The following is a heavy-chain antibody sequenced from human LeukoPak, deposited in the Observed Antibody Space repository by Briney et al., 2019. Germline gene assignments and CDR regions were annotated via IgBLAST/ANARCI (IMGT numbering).Heavy chain of an antibody. J-gene: IGHJ4*02. Sequence: GGSLRLSCAASGFTFSSYSMNWVRQAPGKGLEWVSYISSSSSTIYYADSVKGRFTISRDNAKNPLYLQMNSLRAEDTAVYYCARGGTTPLFDYWGQGTLVTVSS. V-gene: IGHV3-48*01. CDR1: GFTFSSYS. CDR2: ISSSSSTI. D-gene: IGHD4-17*01. CDR3: ARGGTTPLFDY.